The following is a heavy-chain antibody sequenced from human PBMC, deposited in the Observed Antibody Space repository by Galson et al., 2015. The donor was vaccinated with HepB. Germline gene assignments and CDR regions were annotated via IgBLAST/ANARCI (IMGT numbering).Heavy chain of an antibody. J-gene: IGHJ1*01. CDR3: SVFAGRGEAEYFQH. CDR2: ISYDGSNK. Sequence: SLRLSCAASGFTFSSYGMHWVRQAPGKGLEWVAVISYDGSNKYYADSVKGRFTISRDNSKNTLYLQMNSLRAEDTAVYYCSVFAGRGEAEYFQHWGQGTLVTVSS. D-gene: IGHD6-13*01. CDR1: GFTFSSYG. V-gene: IGHV3-30*03.